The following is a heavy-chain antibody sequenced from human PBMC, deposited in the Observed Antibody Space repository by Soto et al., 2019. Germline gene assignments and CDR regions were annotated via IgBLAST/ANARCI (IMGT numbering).Heavy chain of an antibody. CDR1: GFTFSNYG. CDR3: AKDWDGFTVTGYTYGMDV. D-gene: IGHD6-13*01. Sequence: QVQLVESGGGVVQPGRSLRLSCAASGFTFSNYGMHWVRQAPGKGLEWVALISYDGSTQLYAESFKGRFAISRDDPQNCLFLQMDSLRPDDTAVYFCAKDWDGFTVTGYTYGMDVWGQGTTVTVSS. J-gene: IGHJ6*02. CDR2: ISYDGSTQ. V-gene: IGHV3-30*18.